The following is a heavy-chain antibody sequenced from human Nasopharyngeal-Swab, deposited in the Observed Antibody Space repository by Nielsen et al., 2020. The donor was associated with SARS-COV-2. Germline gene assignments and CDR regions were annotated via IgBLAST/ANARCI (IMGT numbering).Heavy chain of an antibody. Sequence: ASVKVSCKASGDTLSAYDINWVRQATGQGLEWMGWINPHSRGTKYAQKFQGRVTMTTDISTSTAYMELRSLRSDDTAVYYCARDPHELWSGQWFDPWGQGSLVTVSS. CDR3: ARDPHELWSGQWFDP. CDR2: INPHSRGT. J-gene: IGHJ5*02. D-gene: IGHD3-3*01. CDR1: GDTLSAYD. V-gene: IGHV1-2*02.